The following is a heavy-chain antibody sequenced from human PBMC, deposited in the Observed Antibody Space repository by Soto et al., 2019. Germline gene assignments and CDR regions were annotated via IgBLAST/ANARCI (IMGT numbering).Heavy chain of an antibody. CDR1: GGFISSHY. D-gene: IGHD6-19*01. V-gene: IGHV4-59*03. J-gene: IGHJ6*03. CDR3: ARLAETVAGPHYMDV. Sequence: SETLSLTCTVSGGFISSHYWSWIGQSPGKGLEWIGYIYYSGSTNYNPSLRSRVTISVDSSKNQFSLKLSSLTAADTAVYYCARLAETVAGPHYMDVWGKGTTVTVSS. CDR2: IYYSGST.